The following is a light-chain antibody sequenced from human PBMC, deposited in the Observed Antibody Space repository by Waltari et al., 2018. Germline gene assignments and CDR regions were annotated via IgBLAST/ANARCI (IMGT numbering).Light chain of an antibody. J-gene: IGLJ3*02. Sequence: SYELTQPPSVSVSPGQTASLTCSGDILGNKYASWYQQNPGQSPLLVIYQDTKRPSGIPERFSGSKSGNAATLTISGTQAMDEADYYCQALGTGAWVFGGGTKLTVL. CDR3: QALGTGAWV. CDR1: ILGNKY. CDR2: QDT. V-gene: IGLV3-1*01.